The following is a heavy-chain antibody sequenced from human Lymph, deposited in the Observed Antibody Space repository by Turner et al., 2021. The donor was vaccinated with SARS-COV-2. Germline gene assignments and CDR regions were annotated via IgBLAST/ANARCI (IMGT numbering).Heavy chain of an antibody. CDR2: MSYDGSNK. J-gene: IGHJ6*02. CDR1: GFTFSSYA. CDR3: ARDTGGQVDV. V-gene: IGHV3-30-3*01. D-gene: IGHD2-8*02. Sequence: QVQLVESGGGVVQPGRSLRLSCAASGFTFSSYAMHWVRQAPGKGLEWVAVMSYDGSNKYYADSVKGRFTISRDNSKNTLYLQMNSLRAEDTAVYYCARDTGGQVDVWGQGTTVTVSS.